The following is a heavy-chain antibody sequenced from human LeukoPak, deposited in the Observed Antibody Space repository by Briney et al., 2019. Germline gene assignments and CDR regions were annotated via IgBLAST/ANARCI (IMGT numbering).Heavy chain of an antibody. D-gene: IGHD3-22*01. Sequence: SETLSLTCTVSGGPIYSYYWSWIRQTAGKGLEWIGRVYPGVSTNYNPSLKSRVTMSVDTSKNQFALKLSAVTAADTAVYYCARLKFYDSTGYSPGHYMDVWGKGTTVTVSS. V-gene: IGHV4-4*07. J-gene: IGHJ6*03. CDR1: GGPIYSYY. CDR2: VYPGVST. CDR3: ARLKFYDSTGYSPGHYMDV.